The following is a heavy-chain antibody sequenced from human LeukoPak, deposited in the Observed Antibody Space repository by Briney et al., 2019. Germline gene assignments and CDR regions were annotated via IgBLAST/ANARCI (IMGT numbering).Heavy chain of an antibody. CDR1: GVTLSNYY. J-gene: IGHJ4*02. D-gene: IGHD6-19*01. V-gene: IGHV4-4*07. CDR3: ARGNPYSSVCAFDY. CDR2: IYATGST. Sequence: SETLSLTCTASGVTLSNYYMNWIRQPAGKGLEWIGGIYATGSTNYNPSLKSRVTMSVDTSKKQFSLNLSSATAADTAVYFCARGNPYSSVCAFDYWGQGTLVTVSS.